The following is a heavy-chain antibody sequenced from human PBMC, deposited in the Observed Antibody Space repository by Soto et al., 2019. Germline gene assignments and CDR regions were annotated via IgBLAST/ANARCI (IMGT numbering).Heavy chain of an antibody. CDR2: FSAGGRA. J-gene: IGHJ4*02. V-gene: IGHV3-23*01. Sequence: EVQLLASGGGLVQRGGSLRLSCEASGFSFANYALSWVRQAPGKGLEWVATFSAGGRAYYAASVKGRFTIAKDISKNTVHMQASSLKADDTDVYYCAKESMPEHYGDTLFDYWGQGTRVTVSS. CDR3: AKESMPEHYGDTLFDY. D-gene: IGHD4-17*01. CDR1: GFSFANYA.